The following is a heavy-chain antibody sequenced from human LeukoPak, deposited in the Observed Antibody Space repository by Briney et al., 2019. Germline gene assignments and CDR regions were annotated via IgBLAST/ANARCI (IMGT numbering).Heavy chain of an antibody. CDR2: IYYSGST. V-gene: IGHV4-39*07. CDR1: GGSISSSSYY. J-gene: IGHJ4*02. CDR3: ARDQDKGGSYLSYFDY. D-gene: IGHD1-26*01. Sequence: TSETLSLTCTVSGGSISSSSYYWGWIRQPPGKGLEWIGSIYYSGSTYYNPSLKSRVTISVDTSKNQFSLKLSSVTAADTAVYYCARDQDKGGSYLSYFDYWGQGTLVTVSS.